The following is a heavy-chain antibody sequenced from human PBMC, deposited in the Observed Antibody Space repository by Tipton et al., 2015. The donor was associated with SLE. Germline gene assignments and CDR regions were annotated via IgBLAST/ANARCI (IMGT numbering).Heavy chain of an antibody. D-gene: IGHD4-17*01. J-gene: IGHJ6*02. CDR2: VYPGDSNT. Sequence: QLVQSGAEVKKPGESLKISCKGSRYSFTSYWIAWVRQMPGKGLEWMGIVYPGDSNTRYSPSFQGQVTISADKSISTAYLQWSSLKASVTAMYYCARLDQAKDDGEYRGYGYYGRDVWGQGTTVTFSS. CDR3: ARLDQAKDDGEYRGYGYYGRDV. CDR1: RYSFTSYW. V-gene: IGHV5-51*01.